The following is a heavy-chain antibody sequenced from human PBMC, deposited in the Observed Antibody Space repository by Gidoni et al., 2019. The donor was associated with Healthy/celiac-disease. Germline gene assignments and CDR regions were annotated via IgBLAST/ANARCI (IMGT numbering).Heavy chain of an antibody. V-gene: IGHV3-9*01. CDR1: GFTFDAYA. CDR3: AKGVLGAFDY. J-gene: IGHJ4*02. CDR2: FSWNSGSI. Sequence: EVQLVESGGCLVKPGRSLRLSCAASGFTFDAYAMHWVRQAPGKGLEWVSGFSWNSGSIGYADSVKGRFTIYIDNAKNSLYLQMNSLRAEDTAFYYCAKGVLGAFDYWGQGTLVTVSS. D-gene: IGHD1-26*01.